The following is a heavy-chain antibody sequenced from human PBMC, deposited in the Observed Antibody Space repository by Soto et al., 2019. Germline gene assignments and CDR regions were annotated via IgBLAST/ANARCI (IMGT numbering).Heavy chain of an antibody. CDR1: GFSFSTSGVS. CDR3: AYRRRLMSTWNYAVFDY. J-gene: IGHJ4*02. V-gene: IGHV2-5*02. Sequence: QITVKESGPTLVEPTQTLTLTCTFSGFSFSTSGVSVGWIRQPPGKALEWLALIYRDDDKRYSPSLKNRLTITKYTSRNQVVLTLTNVDPVDTATYYCAYRRRLMSTWNYAVFDYCGKGIPVIVSS. CDR2: IYRDDDK. D-gene: IGHD1-7*01.